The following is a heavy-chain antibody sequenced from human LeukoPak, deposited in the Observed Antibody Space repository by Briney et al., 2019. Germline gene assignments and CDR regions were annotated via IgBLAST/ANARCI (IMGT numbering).Heavy chain of an antibody. V-gene: IGHV3-30-3*01. CDR3: ARDLTSARLYSTLGNY. Sequence: PGGSLRLSCAASGFTFSSYAMHWVRQAPGKGLEWVAVISYDGSNKYYADSVKGRFTISRDNSKSTLYLQMNSLRAEDTAVYYCARDLTSARLYSTLGNYWGQGTLVTVSS. D-gene: IGHD6-13*01. J-gene: IGHJ4*02. CDR2: ISYDGSNK. CDR1: GFTFSSYA.